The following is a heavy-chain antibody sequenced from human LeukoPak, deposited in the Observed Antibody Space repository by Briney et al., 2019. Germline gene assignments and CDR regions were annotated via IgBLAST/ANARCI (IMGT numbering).Heavy chain of an antibody. J-gene: IGHJ1*01. Sequence: SQTLSLTCTFSGGSISSGGYYWSWIRQHPGKGLEWIGSIYYSGSTYYNPSLKSRVTISVDTSKNQFSLKLSSVTAADTAVYYCAGASDGYNYPGYFQHWGQGTLVTVSS. V-gene: IGHV4-30-2*03. CDR2: IYYSGST. D-gene: IGHD5-24*01. CDR1: GGSISSGGYY. CDR3: AGASDGYNYPGYFQH.